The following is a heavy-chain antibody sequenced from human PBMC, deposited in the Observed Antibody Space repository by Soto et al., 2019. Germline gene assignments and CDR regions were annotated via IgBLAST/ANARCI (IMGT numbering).Heavy chain of an antibody. CDR3: AKSLFGGPDI. D-gene: IGHD2-15*01. CDR1: RFSFSTYA. J-gene: IGHJ3*02. V-gene: IGHV3-23*01. Sequence: GSLRLSCAPSRFSFSTYAMSWVRQAPGKGLEWVSGISGGGGDTSYADSVRGRFTCSRDNSKNTLYLQMNSLRAEDTALYYCAKSLFGGPDIWGQGTMVTVSS. CDR2: ISGGGGDT.